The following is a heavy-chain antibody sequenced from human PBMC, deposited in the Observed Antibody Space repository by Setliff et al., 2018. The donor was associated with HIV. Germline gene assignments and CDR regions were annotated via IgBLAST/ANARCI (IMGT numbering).Heavy chain of an antibody. Sequence: PSETLSLTCAVYGGSFTSYYWTWIRQAPGKDLEWIGEINHNGGTNYNPSLKSRVTISVDRSKNQFFLRLTSVTAADTAVYYCARGSYRGSGFFVRYFDSWGQGSLVTVS. CDR1: GGSFTSYY. CDR2: INHNGGT. CDR3: ARGSYRGSGFFVRYFDS. D-gene: IGHD3-3*01. J-gene: IGHJ4*02. V-gene: IGHV4-34*01.